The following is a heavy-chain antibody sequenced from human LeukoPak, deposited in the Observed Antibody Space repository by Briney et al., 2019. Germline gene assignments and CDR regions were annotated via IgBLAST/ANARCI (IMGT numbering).Heavy chain of an antibody. D-gene: IGHD2-15*01. V-gene: IGHV4-39*06. J-gene: IGHJ3*02. Sequence: SETLSLTCTVSGGSLRSGSSYWGWIRQPPGKGLEWIVSVYYSGSTYYNPSLKSRVTISVDTSKNQFPLKLSSVTAADTAVYYCARDPWKGYCSGGSCYGGAFDIWGQGTMVTVSS. CDR1: GGSLRSGSSY. CDR2: VYYSGST. CDR3: ARDPWKGYCSGGSCYGGAFDI.